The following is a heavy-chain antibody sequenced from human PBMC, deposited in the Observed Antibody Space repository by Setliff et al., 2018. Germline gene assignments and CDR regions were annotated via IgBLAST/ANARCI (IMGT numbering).Heavy chain of an antibody. CDR3: ARNDRPWRYYFDY. D-gene: IGHD3-9*01. CDR2: IYTSGST. J-gene: IGHJ4*02. V-gene: IGHV4-61*02. Sequence: SETLSLTCTVSGGSISSGSYYWSWIRQPAGKGLEWIGRIYTSGSTNYNPSLKSRVTISVDTSKNQFSLKLSSVTAADTAVYYCARNDRPWRYYFDYWGQGTPVTVSS. CDR1: GGSISSGSYY.